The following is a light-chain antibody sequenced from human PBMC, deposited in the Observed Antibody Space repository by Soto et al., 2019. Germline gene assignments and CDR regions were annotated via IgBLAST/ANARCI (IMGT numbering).Light chain of an antibody. Sequence: DIVMTQSPLSLPVTPGEPASISCRSSQSLLHSNGYNYLNWYLQKPGQSPQLLIYLGSNRASGVPDRFSGSGSGTDFTLKISRVEAEDVGLCYCMQALQTPRTFGQGTKVEIK. CDR2: LGS. V-gene: IGKV2-28*01. CDR3: MQALQTPRT. CDR1: QSLLHSNGYNY. J-gene: IGKJ1*01.